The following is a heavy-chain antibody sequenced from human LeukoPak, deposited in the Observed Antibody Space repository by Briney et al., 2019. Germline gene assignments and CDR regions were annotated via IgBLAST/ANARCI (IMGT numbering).Heavy chain of an antibody. J-gene: IGHJ6*02. CDR1: GFTLSSYS. CDR2: IRYDGSNK. D-gene: IGHD3-10*01. CDR3: ATTITMVRGVRPYYYYYGMDV. V-gene: IGHV3-30*02. Sequence: GGSLRLSCAASGFTLSSYSMNWVRQAPGKGLEWVAFIRYDGSNKYYADSVKGRFTISRDNSKNTLYLQMNSLRAEDTAVYYCATTITMVRGVRPYYYYYGMDVWGQGTTVTVSS.